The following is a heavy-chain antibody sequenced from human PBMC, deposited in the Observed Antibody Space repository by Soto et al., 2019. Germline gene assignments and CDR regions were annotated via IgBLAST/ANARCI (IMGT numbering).Heavy chain of an antibody. V-gene: IGHV3-74*01. CDR3: ARGRPYGMDV. J-gene: IGHJ6*02. CDR2: IDSDGSST. CDR1: GFTFNIYA. Sequence: GGSLRLSCAASGFTFNIYAMSWVRQAPGRGLQWVSRIDSDGSSTTYADSVKGRFTTSRDNAKNTLYLQMSSLRVEDTAVYYCARGRPYGMDVWGQGTTVTVSS.